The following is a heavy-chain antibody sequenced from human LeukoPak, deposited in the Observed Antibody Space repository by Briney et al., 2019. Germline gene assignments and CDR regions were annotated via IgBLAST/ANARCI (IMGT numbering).Heavy chain of an antibody. Sequence: GGSLRLSCAASGFTFSTYWMHWVRQVPGKGLVWVSRINSDGSIADYADAVKGRFTISRDNARNTLYLEMNSLRAEDTALYFCALEGGSSYDYWGQGTLVTVSS. CDR2: INSDGSIA. CDR3: ALEGGSSYDY. CDR1: GFTFSTYW. V-gene: IGHV3-74*01. D-gene: IGHD5-18*01. J-gene: IGHJ4*02.